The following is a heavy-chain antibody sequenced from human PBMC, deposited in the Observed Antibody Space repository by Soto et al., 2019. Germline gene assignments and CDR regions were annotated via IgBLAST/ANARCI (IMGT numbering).Heavy chain of an antibody. CDR2: INPNSGGT. Sequence: XSGKVSCXRSEYTFTYYFMNWVRQAPGQGLEWMGWINPNSGGTKYAQKYQGRVTMTRDTSISTVYMELSRLQSDDTDVYYCATDDAKSYSYYYFALEVWGHGTPVTVSS. CDR1: EYTFTYYF. J-gene: IGHJ6*02. V-gene: IGHV1-2*02. D-gene: IGHD2-15*01. CDR3: ATDDAKSYSYYYFALEV.